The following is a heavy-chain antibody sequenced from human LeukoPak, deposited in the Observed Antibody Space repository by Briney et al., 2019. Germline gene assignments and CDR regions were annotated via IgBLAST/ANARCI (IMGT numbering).Heavy chain of an antibody. D-gene: IGHD6-13*01. Sequence: GGSLRLSCAASGFTFSSYAMHWVRQAPGKGLEYVSAISSNGGSTYYANSVKGRFTISRDNSKDTLYLQMGSLRAEDMAVYYCATLPPGSPTADRYAFDIWGQGTMVTVSS. J-gene: IGHJ3*02. CDR2: ISSNGGST. CDR1: GFTFSSYA. CDR3: ATLPPGSPTADRYAFDI. V-gene: IGHV3-64*01.